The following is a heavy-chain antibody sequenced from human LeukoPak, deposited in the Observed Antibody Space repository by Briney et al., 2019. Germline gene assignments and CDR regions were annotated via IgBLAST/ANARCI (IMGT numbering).Heavy chain of an antibody. CDR2: INPSGGST. D-gene: IGHD3-22*01. CDR3: ATYDSSGYYYLDY. Sequence: ASVKVSCKASGYTFINYYIHWVRQAPGQGLEWMGIINPSGGSTSYAQKFQGRVTMTRDTSTSTVYMELSSLRSEDTAVYYCATYDSSGYYYLDYWGQGTLVTVSS. V-gene: IGHV1-46*01. CDR1: GYTFINYY. J-gene: IGHJ4*02.